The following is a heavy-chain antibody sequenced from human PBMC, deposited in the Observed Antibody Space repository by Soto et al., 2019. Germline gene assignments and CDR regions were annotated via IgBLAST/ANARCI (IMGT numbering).Heavy chain of an antibody. D-gene: IGHD6-19*01. CDR3: ARDRAVAGTGRYFDL. CDR2: IYTSGTT. CDR1: GGSINNYF. Sequence: QVQLQESGPGLVKPSETLSLTCTVSGGSINNYFWAWIRQPAGQGLGWIGRIYTSGTTNYNSSLKSRLTMSVDTSRNHFSLKLNSMTAAETAVYYCARDRAVAGTGRYFDLWGRGTLVTVSS. J-gene: IGHJ2*01. V-gene: IGHV4-4*07.